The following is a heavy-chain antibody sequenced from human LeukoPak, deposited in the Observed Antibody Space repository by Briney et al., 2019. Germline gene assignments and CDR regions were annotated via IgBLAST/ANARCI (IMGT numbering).Heavy chain of an antibody. D-gene: IGHD3-10*01. CDR2: ISSSSSYK. CDR1: GFTFSDYS. V-gene: IGHV3-21*01. Sequence: GGSLRLSCAASGFTFSDYSMNWVRQAPGKGLEWVSSISSSSSYKYYADSVKGRFTISRANAKNSLYLQMNSLRAEDTAVYYCARRNLRSGSSPGFDPWGQGTLVTVSS. J-gene: IGHJ5*02. CDR3: ARRNLRSGSSPGFDP.